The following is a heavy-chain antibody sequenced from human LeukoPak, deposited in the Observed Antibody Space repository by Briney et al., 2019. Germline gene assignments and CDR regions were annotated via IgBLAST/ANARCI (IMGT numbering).Heavy chain of an antibody. J-gene: IGHJ3*02. Sequence: PGGSLRLSCAASGFTFRSYALSWVRQAPGKGLEWVSAISESGGTRNYVDSVKGRFTSSRDNSKNTLYLQMSSLRAEDTAVYYCVREMATITYAFDIWGQGTMVTVSS. CDR3: VREMATITYAFDI. CDR2: ISESGGTR. V-gene: IGHV3-23*01. CDR1: GFTFRSYA. D-gene: IGHD5-24*01.